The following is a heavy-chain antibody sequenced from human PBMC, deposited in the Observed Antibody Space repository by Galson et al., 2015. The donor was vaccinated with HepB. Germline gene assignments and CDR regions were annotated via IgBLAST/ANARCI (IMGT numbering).Heavy chain of an antibody. V-gene: IGHV1-58*02. CDR3: AAGPAYYYGSGGVDAFDI. D-gene: IGHD3-10*01. CDR2: IVVGSGNT. J-gene: IGHJ3*02. Sequence: SVKVSCKASGFTFTSSAMQWVRQARGQRLEWIGWIVVGSGNTNYAQKFQERVTITRDMSTSTAYMELSSLRSEDTAVYYCAAGPAYYYGSGGVDAFDIWGQGTMVTVSS. CDR1: GFTFTSSA.